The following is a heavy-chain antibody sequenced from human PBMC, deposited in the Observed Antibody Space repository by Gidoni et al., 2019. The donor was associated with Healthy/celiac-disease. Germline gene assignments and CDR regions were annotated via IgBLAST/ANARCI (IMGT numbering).Heavy chain of an antibody. V-gene: IGHV3-74*01. CDR2: SNSDGSST. Sequence: EVQLVESGGGLVQPGGSLRLSCAASGFTFSSYWMHWVRQAPGKGLVWVSRSNSDGSSTSYADSVKGRFTISRDNAKNTLYLQMNSLRAEDTAVYYCAREELAYYYGSGSYLLWGQGTLVTVSS. D-gene: IGHD3-10*01. J-gene: IGHJ4*02. CDR3: AREELAYYYGSGSYLL. CDR1: GFTFSSYW.